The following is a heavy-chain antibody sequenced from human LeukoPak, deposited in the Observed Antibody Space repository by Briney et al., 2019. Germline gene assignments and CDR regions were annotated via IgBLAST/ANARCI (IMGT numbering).Heavy chain of an antibody. CDR3: ARVKYGDYRLYYFDY. J-gene: IGHJ4*02. Sequence: GASVKVSCKASGYTFTSYGISWVRQAPGQGLEWMGWISAYNGNTNYAQKLQGRVTMTTDTSTSTAYMELRSLRSDDTAVYYCARVKYGDYRLYYFDYWGQGTLVTVSS. CDR2: ISAYNGNT. D-gene: IGHD4-17*01. V-gene: IGHV1-18*01. CDR1: GYTFTSYG.